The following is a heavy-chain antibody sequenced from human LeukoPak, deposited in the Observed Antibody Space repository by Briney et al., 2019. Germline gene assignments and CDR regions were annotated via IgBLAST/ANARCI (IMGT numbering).Heavy chain of an antibody. CDR3: ARQPPHILTGNYPPSYLDY. Sequence: GGSLRLSCAASGFTFSSYWMSWVRQAPVKGLEWVANIKQDGSEKYYVDSVKGRFTISRDNAKNSLYRQMNSLRAEDTAVYYCARQPPHILTGNYPPSYLDYWGQGTLVTVSS. CDR2: IKQDGSEK. J-gene: IGHJ4*02. V-gene: IGHV3-7*01. CDR1: GFTFSSYW. D-gene: IGHD3-9*01.